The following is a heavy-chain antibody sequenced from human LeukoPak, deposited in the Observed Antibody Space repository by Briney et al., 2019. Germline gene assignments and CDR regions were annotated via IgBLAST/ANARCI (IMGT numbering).Heavy chain of an antibody. D-gene: IGHD3-3*01. J-gene: IGHJ4*02. Sequence: GRSLRLSCAASGFTFSSYGMHWVRQAPGKGLEWVAVIWYDGSNKYYADSVKGRFTISRDNTKNTLYLQMNSLGAEDTAVYYCARAGRFLEWLLDYWGQGTLVTVSS. CDR2: IWYDGSNK. CDR1: GFTFSSYG. CDR3: ARAGRFLEWLLDY. V-gene: IGHV3-33*01.